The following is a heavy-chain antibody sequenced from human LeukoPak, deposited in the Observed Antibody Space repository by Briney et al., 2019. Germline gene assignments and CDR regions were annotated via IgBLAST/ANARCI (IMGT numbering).Heavy chain of an antibody. CDR1: GFTLSSSW. Sequence: GGSLRLPSAGSGFTLSSSWMHWVRQAPGKGPVWVAHVSPDGNLANYADSVKGRFIISRDNAKNTLFLQMNSLRAEDTAVYYCARDLSFSPDHWGQGTLVTVSS. CDR2: VSPDGNLA. CDR3: ARDLSFSPDH. V-gene: IGHV3-74*01. J-gene: IGHJ4*02.